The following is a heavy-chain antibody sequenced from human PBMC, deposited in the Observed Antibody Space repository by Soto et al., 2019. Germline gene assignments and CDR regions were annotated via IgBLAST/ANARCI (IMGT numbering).Heavy chain of an antibody. V-gene: IGHV3-23*01. CDR3: AKVNYYDSSGYYPTDL. CDR2: ISASGGNI. D-gene: IGHD3-22*01. CDR1: GFTFSNYA. J-gene: IGHJ4*02. Sequence: PGGSLRLSCEASGFTFSNYAMSWVRQAPGKGLEWVSVISASGGNIYYADSVKGRFTISRDNSKNTLYLQLNILRAEDTALYYCAKVNYYDSSGYYPTDLWGQGTLVTVSS.